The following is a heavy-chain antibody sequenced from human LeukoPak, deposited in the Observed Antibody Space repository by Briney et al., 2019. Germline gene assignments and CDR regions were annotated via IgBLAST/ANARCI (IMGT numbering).Heavy chain of an antibody. D-gene: IGHD3-22*01. Sequence: GGSLRLSCAASGFTFSSYARHWVRQAPGKGLEWVAVISYDGSNKYYADSVKGRFTISRDNSKNTLYLQMNSLRAEDTAVYYCAREDDSSGYHTLPDAFDIWGQGTMVTVSS. CDR2: ISYDGSNK. J-gene: IGHJ3*02. CDR1: GFTFSSYA. CDR3: AREDDSSGYHTLPDAFDI. V-gene: IGHV3-30-3*01.